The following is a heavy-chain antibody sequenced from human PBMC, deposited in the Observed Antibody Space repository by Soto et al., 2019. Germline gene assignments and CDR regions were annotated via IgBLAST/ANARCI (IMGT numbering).Heavy chain of an antibody. J-gene: IGHJ4*02. CDR2: ISGSGGST. CDR3: AKTGGYCSSTSCYPGH. Sequence: EVQLLESGGGLVQPGGSLRLSCAASGFTFSSYAMSWVRQAPGKGLEWVSAISGSGGSTYYADSVKGRFTISRDNSKNTLYLQMNSLRAEDTAVYYCAKTGGYCSSTSCYPGHWGQGTLVTVSS. V-gene: IGHV3-23*01. D-gene: IGHD2-2*01. CDR1: GFTFSSYA.